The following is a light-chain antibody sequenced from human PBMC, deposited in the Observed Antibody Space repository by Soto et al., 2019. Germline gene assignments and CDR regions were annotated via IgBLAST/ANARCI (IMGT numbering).Light chain of an antibody. V-gene: IGLV1-40*01. CDR2: GNS. Sequence: QSALTQPPSVSGAPGQRVTISCTGSSSNIGAGYDVHWYQQLPGTAPKLLIYGNSNRPSGVPDRFSGSKSGTSASLAITGFQAEDEADYYCQSYDSGLSGYVFGTGTKVT. CDR3: QSYDSGLSGYV. CDR1: SSNIGAGYD. J-gene: IGLJ1*01.